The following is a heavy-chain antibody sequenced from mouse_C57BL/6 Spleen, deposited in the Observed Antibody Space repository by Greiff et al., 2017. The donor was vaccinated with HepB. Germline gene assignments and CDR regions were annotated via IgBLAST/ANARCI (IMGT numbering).Heavy chain of an antibody. CDR1: GYAFSSSW. D-gene: IGHD1-1*01. J-gene: IGHJ3*01. CDR2: IYPGDGDT. Sequence: QVQLQQSGPELVKPGASVKISCKASGYAFSSSWMNWVKQRPGKGLEWIGRIYPGDGDTNYNGKFKGKATLTADKSSSTAYMQLSSLTSEDSAVYFCARVAYYYGSSPFAYWGQGTLVTVSA. V-gene: IGHV1-82*01. CDR3: ARVAYYYGSSPFAY.